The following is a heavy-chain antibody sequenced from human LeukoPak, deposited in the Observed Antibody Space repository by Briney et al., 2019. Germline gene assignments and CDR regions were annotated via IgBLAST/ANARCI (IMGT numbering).Heavy chain of an antibody. CDR1: GXTLSTYC. CDR2: IKQDGSEK. Sequence: PGGSLRLSFAASGXTLSTYCMSWVRQAPGKVLEWVANIKQDGSEKNYVDSVKGRFTISRDNARNSLYLQMDSLRAEDTALYYCARGGLYWHIWGQGTMVTVSS. J-gene: IGHJ3*02. V-gene: IGHV3-7*04. D-gene: IGHD2-15*01. CDR3: ARGGLYWHI.